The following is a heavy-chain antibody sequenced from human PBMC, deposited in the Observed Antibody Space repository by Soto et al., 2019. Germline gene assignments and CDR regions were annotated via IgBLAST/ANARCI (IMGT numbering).Heavy chain of an antibody. CDR2: IYGDGSR. CDR1: GFTVNRRY. J-gene: IGHJ6*02. Sequence: PGGSLRLSCAASGFTVNRRYMTWVRQAPGKGLEWVSVIYGDGSRSYADSVKGRFSISRDSSKNTVYLQMNILRAGDTAVYYCASGAEGPRSYYYYGMDVWGQGTTVTVSS. V-gene: IGHV3-53*01. CDR3: ASGAEGPRSYYYYGMDV. D-gene: IGHD3-10*01.